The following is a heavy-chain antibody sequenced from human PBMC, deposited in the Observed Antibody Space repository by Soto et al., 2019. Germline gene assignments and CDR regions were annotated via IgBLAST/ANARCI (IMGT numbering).Heavy chain of an antibody. D-gene: IGHD3-9*01. V-gene: IGHV4-4*07. CDR2: IYTSGST. CDR1: GGSISSYY. J-gene: IGHJ3*02. Sequence: SETLSLTCTVSGGSISSYYWSWIRQPAGKGLEWIGRIYTSGSTNYNPSLKSRVTMSVDTSNNQFSLKLSSVTAADTAVYYCARDQILRYFDWLFRDDAFDIWGQGTMVTVSS. CDR3: ARDQILRYFDWLFRDDAFDI.